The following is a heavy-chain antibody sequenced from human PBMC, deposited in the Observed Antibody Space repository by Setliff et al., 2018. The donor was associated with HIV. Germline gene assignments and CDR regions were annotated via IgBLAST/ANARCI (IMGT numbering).Heavy chain of an antibody. J-gene: IGHJ4*02. CDR2: MNPNSGNT. D-gene: IGHD3-10*01. CDR3: VSRSRHMVRGYYFDY. V-gene: IGHV1-8*02. Sequence: ASVKVSCKASGYSFTSYDINWVRQATGQGLEWMGWMNPNSGNTGYAQKFQGRVTMTRNTSISTAYMELSSLRSDDTAVYYCVSRSRHMVRGYYFDYWGQGALVTVS. CDR1: GYSFTSYD.